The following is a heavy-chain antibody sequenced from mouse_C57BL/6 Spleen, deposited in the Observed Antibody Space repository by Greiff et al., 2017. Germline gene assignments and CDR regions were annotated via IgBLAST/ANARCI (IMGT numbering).Heavy chain of an antibody. J-gene: IGHJ2*01. CDR2: IDPSDSYT. Sequence: VQLQQPGAELVMPGASVKLSCKASGYTFTSYWMHWVKQRPGQGLEWIGEIDPSDSYTNYNQKFKGKSTLTVDKSSSTAYMQLSSLTSEDSAVYYCARIYYYGFDCWGQGTTLTVSS. CDR1: GYTFTSYW. D-gene: IGHD1-1*01. CDR3: ARIYYYGFDC. V-gene: IGHV1-69*01.